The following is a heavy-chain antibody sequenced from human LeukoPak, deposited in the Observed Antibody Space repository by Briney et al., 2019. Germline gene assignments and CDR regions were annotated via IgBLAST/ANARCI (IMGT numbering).Heavy chain of an antibody. J-gene: IGHJ3*02. Sequence: SETLSLTCTVSGGSISSTTYYWGWIRQPPGKGLEWIGSIYYSGSTYYNPSLKSRVTISVDTSKNQFSLKLSSVTAADTAVYYCAALIVGATIIDAFDIWGQGTMVTVSS. V-gene: IGHV4-39*01. CDR2: IYYSGST. D-gene: IGHD1-26*01. CDR3: AALIVGATIIDAFDI. CDR1: GGSISSTTYY.